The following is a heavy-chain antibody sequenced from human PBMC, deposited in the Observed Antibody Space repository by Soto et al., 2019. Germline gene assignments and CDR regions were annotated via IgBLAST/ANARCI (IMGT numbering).Heavy chain of an antibody. CDR3: ARESTPYYYDSSGYYEKFDY. Sequence: SVKVSCKASGGTFSSYAISWVRQAPGQGLEWMGGIIPIFGTANYAQKFQGRVTISADESTSTAYMELSSLRSEDTAVYYCARESTPYYYDSSGYYEKFDYWGQGTLVTVSS. V-gene: IGHV1-69*13. CDR1: GGTFSSYA. D-gene: IGHD3-22*01. J-gene: IGHJ4*02. CDR2: IIPIFGTA.